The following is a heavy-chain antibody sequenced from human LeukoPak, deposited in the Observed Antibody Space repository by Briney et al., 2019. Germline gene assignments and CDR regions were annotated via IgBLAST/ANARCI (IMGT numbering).Heavy chain of an antibody. Sequence: SETLSLTCAVYGGSFSGYYWSWIRQPPGKGLEWIGEINHSGSINYNPSLKSRVTISVDTSKNQFSLKLSSVTAADTAVYYCARLGCSSTSCSATTSMDVWGQGTTVTVSS. CDR1: GGSFSGYY. CDR2: INHSGSI. D-gene: IGHD2-2*01. CDR3: ARLGCSSTSCSATTSMDV. J-gene: IGHJ6*02. V-gene: IGHV4-34*01.